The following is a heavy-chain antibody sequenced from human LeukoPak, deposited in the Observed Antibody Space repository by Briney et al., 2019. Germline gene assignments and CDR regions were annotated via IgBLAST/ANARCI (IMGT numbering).Heavy chain of an antibody. CDR2: ISGSGGST. CDR3: AKTSVLLWFGEYYYFDY. D-gene: IGHD3-10*01. Sequence: GGSLRLSCAASAFRFSSFAMSWVRQAPGKGLEWVSAISGSGGSTYYADSVKGRFTISRDNSRNTLYLQMNSLRAEDTAVYYCAKTSVLLWFGEYYYFDYWGQGTLVTVSS. J-gene: IGHJ4*02. V-gene: IGHV3-23*01. CDR1: AFRFSSFA.